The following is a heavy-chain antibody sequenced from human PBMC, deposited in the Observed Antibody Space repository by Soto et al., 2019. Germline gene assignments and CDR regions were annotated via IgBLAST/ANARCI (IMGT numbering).Heavy chain of an antibody. J-gene: IGHJ4*02. CDR2: INSDGSTT. Sequence: GGSLRLSCAAFGFTFSTYWMHWVRQAPGKGLVWVSRINSDGSTTNYADSVKGRFTISRDNVKNTLYLQMDSLRAEDTAVYYCARNNWGIDYWGQGVLVTVSS. D-gene: IGHD7-27*01. CDR1: GFTFSTYW. V-gene: IGHV3-74*01. CDR3: ARNNWGIDY.